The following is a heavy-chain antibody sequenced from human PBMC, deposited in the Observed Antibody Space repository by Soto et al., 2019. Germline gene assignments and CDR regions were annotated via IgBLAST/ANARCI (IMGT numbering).Heavy chain of an antibody. J-gene: IGHJ6*02. Sequence: EVQLLESGGGLVQPGGSLRLSCAASGFTFSSYAMSWVRQAPGKGLEWVSAISGSGGSTYYADSVKGRFTISRDNSKNTLYLQMNSLRAEDTAVYYCARGDYDFWSGYRIYYYYGMDVWGQGTTVTVSS. D-gene: IGHD3-3*01. V-gene: IGHV3-23*01. CDR1: GFTFSSYA. CDR3: ARGDYDFWSGYRIYYYYGMDV. CDR2: ISGSGGST.